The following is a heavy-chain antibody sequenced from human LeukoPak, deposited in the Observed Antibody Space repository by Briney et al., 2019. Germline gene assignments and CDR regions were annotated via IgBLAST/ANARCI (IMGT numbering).Heavy chain of an antibody. CDR2: IYYSGST. Sequence: SETLSLTCTVSGGSISSSSYYWGWIRQPPGKGLEWIGSIYYSGSTYYNPSPKSRVTISVDTSKNQFSLKLSSVTAADTAVYYCARTGIAGIIHAFDIWGQGTMVTVSS. CDR1: GGSISSSSYY. V-gene: IGHV4-39*01. J-gene: IGHJ3*02. D-gene: IGHD6-13*01. CDR3: ARTGIAGIIHAFDI.